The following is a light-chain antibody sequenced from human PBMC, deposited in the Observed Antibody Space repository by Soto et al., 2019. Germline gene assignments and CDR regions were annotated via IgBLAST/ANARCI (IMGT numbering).Light chain of an antibody. CDR3: HQYAGSPST. CDR1: QTVTSNY. CDR2: GAS. Sequence: EIVLTQSPGTLSLSPGERATLSCRASQTVTSNYLAWYQRKPGQPPRLLIYGASSRATDIPGRFSGSGSGTDFTLTIPRLEPEDFAVYFCHQYAGSPSTFGQGTKVEIK. J-gene: IGKJ1*01. V-gene: IGKV3-20*01.